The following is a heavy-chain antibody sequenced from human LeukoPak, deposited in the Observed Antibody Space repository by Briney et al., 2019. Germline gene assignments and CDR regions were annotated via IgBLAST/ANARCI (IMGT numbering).Heavy chain of an antibody. CDR3: AKADGYFDSSGYRRAYYYYGMDV. J-gene: IGHJ6*02. Sequence: TGRSLRLSCAASGFTFSSYAMSWVRQAPGKGLEWVSAISSSGNSTYYADSLKGRFTISRDNFKNTLYLQMNSLRAEDTAVYYCAKADGYFDSSGYRRAYYYYGMDVWGQGTTVTDSS. CDR2: ISSSGNST. CDR1: GFTFSSYA. V-gene: IGHV3-23*01. D-gene: IGHD3-22*01.